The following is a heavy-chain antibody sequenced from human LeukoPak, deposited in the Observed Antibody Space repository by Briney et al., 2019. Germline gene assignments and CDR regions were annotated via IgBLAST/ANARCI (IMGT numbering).Heavy chain of an antibody. V-gene: IGHV3-21*01. D-gene: IGHD2/OR15-2a*01. J-gene: IGHJ6*02. CDR2: ISSSSSYI. CDR3: ARSMGSYYYYGMDV. Sequence: PGGSLRLSCAASGFTFSSYSMNWVRQAPGKGLEWVSSISSSSSYIYYADSVKGRFTISRDNAKNSLYLQMNSLRAEDTAVYYCARSMGSYYYYGMDVWGQGTTVTVSS. CDR1: GFTFSSYS.